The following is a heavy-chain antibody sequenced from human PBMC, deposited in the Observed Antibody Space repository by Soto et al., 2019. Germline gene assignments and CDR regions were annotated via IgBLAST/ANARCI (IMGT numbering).Heavy chain of an antibody. J-gene: IGHJ5*02. CDR2: ISSSSSYI. V-gene: IGHV3-21*01. D-gene: IGHD3-3*01. Sequence: GGSLRLSCAASGFTFSSYSMNWVRQAPGKGLEWVSSISSSSSYIYYADSVKGRFTISRDNAKNSLYLQMNSLRAEDTAVYYCARDFHSRGIFXFDPWGQGTLVTVSS. CDR1: GFTFSSYS. CDR3: ARDFHSRGIFXFDP.